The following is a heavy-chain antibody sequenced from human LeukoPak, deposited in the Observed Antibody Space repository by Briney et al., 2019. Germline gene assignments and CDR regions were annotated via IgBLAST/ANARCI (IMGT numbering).Heavy chain of an antibody. J-gene: IGHJ3*02. D-gene: IGHD3-22*01. CDR1: GFTFSSYG. CDR3: AKDRDSSGYTPDAFDI. CDR2: IRYDGSNK. V-gene: IGHV3-30*02. Sequence: PGGTLRLSCAASGFTFSSYGMHWVRQAPGKGLEWVAFIRYDGSNKYYADSVKGRFTISGDNSKKTLYLQMNSLRAEDTAVYYCAKDRDSSGYTPDAFDIWGQGTMVTVSS.